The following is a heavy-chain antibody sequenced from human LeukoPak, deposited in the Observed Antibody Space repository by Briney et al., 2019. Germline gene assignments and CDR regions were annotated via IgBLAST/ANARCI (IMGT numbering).Heavy chain of an antibody. D-gene: IGHD2-15*01. CDR3: AKALGYCSGGNCYSTPYYFDY. J-gene: IGHJ4*02. V-gene: IGHV3-23*01. CDR2: ISGSGGNT. CDR1: GFTFSSYA. Sequence: PGGSLRLSCAVSGFTFSSYAMSWVRQAPGKGLEWVSTISGSGGNTYYADSVKGRFTISRDNSKNTLYLQMNSLRAEDTAVYYCAKALGYCSGGNCYSTPYYFDYWGQGTLVTVSS.